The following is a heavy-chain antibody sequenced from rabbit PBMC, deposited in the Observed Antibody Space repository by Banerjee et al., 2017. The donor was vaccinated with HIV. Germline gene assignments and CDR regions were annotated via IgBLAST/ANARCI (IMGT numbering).Heavy chain of an antibody. V-gene: IGHV1S40*01. D-gene: IGHD4-2*01. CDR2: INAADDSKI. J-gene: IGHJ4*01. CDR3: ARDSAGREDFNL. CDR1: GFSFNDNYW. Sequence: QSLEESGGDLVKPGGSLTLTCTASGFSFNDNYWICWVRQAPVTGLEWIACINAADDSKICYASWAKGRFTISKTSSTTVTLQMTSLTAADTATYFCARDSAGREDFNLWGPGTLVTVS.